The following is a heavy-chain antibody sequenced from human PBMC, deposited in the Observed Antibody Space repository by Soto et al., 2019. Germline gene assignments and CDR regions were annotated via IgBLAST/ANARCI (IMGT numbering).Heavy chain of an antibody. Sequence: QVQLVESGGGVVQPGRSRRLSCAASGFTFSSYGMHWVRQAPGKGLEWVAVISYDGSNKYYADSVKGRFTISRDNSKNTLYLQMNSLRAEDTAVYYCAKDPRRGYSGYDFDYWGQGTLVTVSS. V-gene: IGHV3-30*18. CDR2: ISYDGSNK. J-gene: IGHJ4*02. D-gene: IGHD5-12*01. CDR3: AKDPRRGYSGYDFDY. CDR1: GFTFSSYG.